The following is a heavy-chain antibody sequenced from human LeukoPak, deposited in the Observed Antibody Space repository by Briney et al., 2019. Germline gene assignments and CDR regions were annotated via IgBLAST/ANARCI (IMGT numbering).Heavy chain of an antibody. CDR3: ARHKPYYHDSSGYYDY. V-gene: IGHV4-39*01. CDR1: GGSISSSSYY. Sequence: SETLSLTCTVSGGSISSSSYYWGWIRQPPGKGLEWIGSIYYSGSTYYNPSLKSRVTISVDTSKNQFSPKLSSVTAADTAVYYCARHKPYYHDSSGYYDYWGQGTLVTVSS. CDR2: IYYSGST. J-gene: IGHJ4*02. D-gene: IGHD3-22*01.